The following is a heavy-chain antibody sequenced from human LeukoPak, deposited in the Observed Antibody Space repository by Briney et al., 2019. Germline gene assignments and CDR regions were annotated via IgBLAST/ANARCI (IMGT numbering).Heavy chain of an antibody. CDR3: ARGDYDILTGMFSEYYFDY. CDR1: GFTFSSNG. V-gene: IGHV3-30*02. J-gene: IGHJ4*02. CDR2: IQYDGSKK. D-gene: IGHD3-9*01. Sequence: GGSLRLSCVASGFTFSSNGMHWVRQAPGKGLEWVTFIQYDGSKKYYADSVKGRFTISRDNSKNTLYLQMNSLRAEDTAVYYCARGDYDILTGMFSEYYFDYWGQGTLVTVSS.